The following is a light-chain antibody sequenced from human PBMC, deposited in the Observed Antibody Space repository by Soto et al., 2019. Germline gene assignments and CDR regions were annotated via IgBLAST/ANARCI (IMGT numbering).Light chain of an antibody. CDR3: QQYNSYS. V-gene: IGKV1-5*01. CDR2: DAS. CDR1: QSISSW. J-gene: IGKJ4*01. Sequence: DIQMTQSPSTLSASVGDRVTITCRASQSISSWLAWYQQKPGKAPKLLIYDASSLESGVPSRFSGSGSGTEFTLTISSLQPDDFATYYRQQYNSYSFGGGTKVEIK.